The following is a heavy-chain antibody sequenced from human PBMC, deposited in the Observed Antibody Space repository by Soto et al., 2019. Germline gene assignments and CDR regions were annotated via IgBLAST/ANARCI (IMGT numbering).Heavy chain of an antibody. CDR1: GGSFRSGSYH. CDR3: ARDFAYFDS. V-gene: IGHV4-61*01. D-gene: IGHD3-3*01. CDR2: VYDTGRT. J-gene: IGHJ4*02. Sequence: QVLLQESGPELVKPSETLSLICTVSGGSFRSGSYHWSWIRQPPGKGLEWIGYVYDTGRTSYNPSLKRRVSISMDSSKNQFSLDLDSVTTADTAVYFCARDFAYFDSWGQGTLVTVSS.